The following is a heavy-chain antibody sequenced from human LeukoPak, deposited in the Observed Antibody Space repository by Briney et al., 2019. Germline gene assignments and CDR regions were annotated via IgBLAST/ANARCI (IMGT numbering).Heavy chain of an antibody. J-gene: IGHJ6*03. Sequence: GASVKVSCKASGGTFSSYAISWVRQAPGQGLEWMGGIIPIFGTANYAQKFQGRVTITADESTSTAYMELSSLRSEDTAVYYCARALVVGATRIVSYYYYYMDVWGKGTTVTISS. CDR1: GGTFSSYA. CDR3: ARALVVGATRIVSYYYYYMDV. V-gene: IGHV1-69*13. CDR2: IIPIFGTA. D-gene: IGHD1-26*01.